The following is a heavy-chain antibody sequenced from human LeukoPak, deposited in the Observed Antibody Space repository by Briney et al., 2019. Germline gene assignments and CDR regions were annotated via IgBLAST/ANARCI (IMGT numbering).Heavy chain of an antibody. V-gene: IGHV4-34*01. Sequence: SETLSLTCAVYGGSFSGYYWSWIRQPPGKGLEWIGEINHSGSTNYNTSLKSRVTISVDTSKNQFSLKLSSVTAADTAVYYCARGSGRTYYYDSSGYWSPRYFDYWGQGTLVTVSS. CDR2: INHSGST. J-gene: IGHJ4*02. CDR3: ARGSGRTYYYDSSGYWSPRYFDY. D-gene: IGHD3-22*01. CDR1: GGSFSGYY.